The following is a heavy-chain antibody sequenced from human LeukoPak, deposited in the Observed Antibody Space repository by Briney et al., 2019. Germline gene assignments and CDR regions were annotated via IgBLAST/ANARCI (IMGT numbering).Heavy chain of an antibody. CDR2: IYYSGST. D-gene: IGHD3-3*01. CDR1: GGSINNGDYF. Sequence: SETLSLTCTVSGGSINNGDYFWSWIRQSPGMGLEWLGYIYYSGSTYYNPSLKSRVVMSMDTSKNQFSLKLNSVIAADTAVYYCARVHDFWSGYLRATMDVWGKGTTVTVSS. V-gene: IGHV4-30-4*01. CDR3: ARVHDFWSGYLRATMDV. J-gene: IGHJ6*03.